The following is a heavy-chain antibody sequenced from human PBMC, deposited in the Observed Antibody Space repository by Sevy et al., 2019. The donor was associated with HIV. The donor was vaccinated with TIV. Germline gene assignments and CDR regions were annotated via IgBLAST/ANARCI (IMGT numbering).Heavy chain of an antibody. Sequence: GGSLRLSCAASGFTFSTYAMNWVRQAPGKGLEWVSAISGSGDNTYYADSVKGRFTISRDNSKNTLDLQMNSLRAEDTAVYYCAKDLRWYCASTNCYRFDYWGQGTLVTVSS. D-gene: IGHD2-2*01. CDR3: AKDLRWYCASTNCYRFDY. J-gene: IGHJ4*02. CDR2: ISGSGDNT. CDR1: GFTFSTYA. V-gene: IGHV3-23*01.